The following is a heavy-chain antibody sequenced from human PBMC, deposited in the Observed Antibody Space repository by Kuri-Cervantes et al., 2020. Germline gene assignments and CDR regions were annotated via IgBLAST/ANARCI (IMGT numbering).Heavy chain of an antibody. D-gene: IGHD7-27*01. J-gene: IGHJ4*02. CDR3: ARGWLTGWFDY. CDR2: TYYRSKWSN. CDR1: GDSVSSNSAG. V-gene: IGHV6-1*01. Sequence: SETLSLTCAISGDSVSSNSAGWSWIRQSPSRGLEWLGRTYYRSKWSNDYALSVESRITINPDTSKNQFSLQLNSVTPEDTAVYYCARGWLTGWFDYWGQGTLVTVSS.